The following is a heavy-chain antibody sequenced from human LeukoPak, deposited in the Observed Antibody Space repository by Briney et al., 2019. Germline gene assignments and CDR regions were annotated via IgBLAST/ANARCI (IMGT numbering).Heavy chain of an antibody. CDR3: ARDQTYYDSSGYSLYAFDI. Sequence: SETLSLTCTVAGGSISSYYWSWIRQPAGRGLEWIGRIYASGSTNYTPSLKSPVTMSVGTSKNQFSLKLSSVTAADTAVYYCARDQTYYDSSGYSLYAFDIWGQGTMVTVSS. D-gene: IGHD3-22*01. J-gene: IGHJ3*02. CDR2: IYASGST. CDR1: GGSISSYY. V-gene: IGHV4-4*07.